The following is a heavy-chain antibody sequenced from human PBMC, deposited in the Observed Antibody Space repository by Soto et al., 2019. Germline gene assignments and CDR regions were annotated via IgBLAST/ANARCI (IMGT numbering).Heavy chain of an antibody. Sequence: QVQLVESGGCVVQPGRSLRLSCAASGFTFSSYAMHWVRQAPGKGLEWVAIISYDGSNKYYADSVKGRFTISRDNYKNTLYLQMNSRRAEDTAVYYCARDRLRYNWNDFPYYYYGMDGWGQGTTVTVS. CDR2: ISYDGSNK. CDR1: GFTFSSYA. V-gene: IGHV3-30-3*01. CDR3: ARDRLRYNWNDFPYYYYGMDG. D-gene: IGHD1-1*01. J-gene: IGHJ6*02.